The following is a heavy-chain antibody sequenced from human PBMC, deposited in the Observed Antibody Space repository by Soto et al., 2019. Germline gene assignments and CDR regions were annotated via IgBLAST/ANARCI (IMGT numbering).Heavy chain of an antibody. CDR3: ARVRAGCSRTSCYLED. D-gene: IGHD2-2*01. J-gene: IGHJ4*02. CDR1: GDSISSNNW. Sequence: SETLSLTCTVSGDSISSNNWWNWVRQTPGKGLEWIGEIHPRGDFNYHPSLESRVTLSVDKSKNQVSLRLTSLTTADTAVYFCARVRAGCSRTSCYLEDWGRGTLVTVS. CDR2: IHPRGDF. V-gene: IGHV4-4*02.